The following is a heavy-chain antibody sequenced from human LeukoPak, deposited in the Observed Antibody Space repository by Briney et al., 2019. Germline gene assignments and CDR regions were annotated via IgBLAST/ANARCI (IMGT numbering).Heavy chain of an antibody. D-gene: IGHD6-13*01. CDR2: IYTSGST. Sequence: KPSETLSLTCTVSGGPISSYYWSWIRQPAGKGLEWIGRIYTSGSTNCNPSLKSRVTMSVDTSKNQFSLKLSSVTAADTAVYYCARAGAVAGLGLFDYWGQGTLVTVSS. CDR3: ARAGAVAGLGLFDY. CDR1: GGPISSYY. J-gene: IGHJ4*02. V-gene: IGHV4-4*07.